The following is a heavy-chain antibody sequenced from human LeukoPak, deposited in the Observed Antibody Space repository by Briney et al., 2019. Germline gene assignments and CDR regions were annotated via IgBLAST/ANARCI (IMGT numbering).Heavy chain of an antibody. J-gene: IGHJ3*02. D-gene: IGHD3-3*01. V-gene: IGHV1-8*01. CDR3: ARSGDYDFWSGRTDAFDI. CDR2: MNPNSGNT. CDR1: GYTFTSYD. Sequence: GASVKVSCKASGYTFTSYDINRVRQATGQGLEWMGWMNPNSGNTGYAQKFQGRVTMTRNTSISTAYMELSSLRSEDTAVYYCARSGDYDFWSGRTDAFDIWGQGTMVTVSS.